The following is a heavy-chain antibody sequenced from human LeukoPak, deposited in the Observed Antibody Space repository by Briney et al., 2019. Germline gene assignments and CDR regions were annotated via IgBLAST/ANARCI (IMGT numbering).Heavy chain of an antibody. CDR2: ISSSSSYI. CDR1: GFTFSSYS. D-gene: IGHD2-15*01. Sequence: PGGSLRLSCAASGFTFSSYSMNWVRQAPGKGLEWVSSISSSSSYIYYADSVKGRFTISRDNAKNSLYLQMNSLRAEDTAVYYCAANIVVVVAAQDYWGQGTLVTVSS. V-gene: IGHV3-21*01. J-gene: IGHJ4*02. CDR3: AANIVVVVAAQDY.